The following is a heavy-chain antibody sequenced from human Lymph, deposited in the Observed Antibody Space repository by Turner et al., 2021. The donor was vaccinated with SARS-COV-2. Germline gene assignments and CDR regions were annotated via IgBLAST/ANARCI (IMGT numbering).Heavy chain of an antibody. CDR3: AKMGGVYCSGGNCYSGRLDY. D-gene: IGHD2-15*01. CDR1: GLPFRTYG. Sequence: QVQLVESGGGVVQPGRSLRLSCAASGLPFRTYGMHWVRQAPGKGLEWVAVISYDGSNKYYADSVKGRFTISRDNSKNTLYLQMNSLRAEDTAVYYCAKMGGVYCSGGNCYSGRLDYWGQGTLVTVSS. CDR2: ISYDGSNK. V-gene: IGHV3-30*18. J-gene: IGHJ4*02.